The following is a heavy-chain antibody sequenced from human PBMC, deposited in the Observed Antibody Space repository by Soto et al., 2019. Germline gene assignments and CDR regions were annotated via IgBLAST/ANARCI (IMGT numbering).Heavy chain of an antibody. CDR2: ISYDGSNK. J-gene: IGHJ4*02. Sequence: QVQLVESGGGVVQPGRSLRLSCAASGFTFSSYGMHWVRQAPGKGLEWVAVISYDGSNKYYADSVKGRFTISRDNSKNTLYLQMNSLRAEDTAVYYCARAHDTAMVWSYFDYWGQGTLVTVSS. D-gene: IGHD5-18*01. CDR3: ARAHDTAMVWSYFDY. V-gene: IGHV3-30*03. CDR1: GFTFSSYG.